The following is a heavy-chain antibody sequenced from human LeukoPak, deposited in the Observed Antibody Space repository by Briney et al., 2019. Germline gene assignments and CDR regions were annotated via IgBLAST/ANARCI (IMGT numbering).Heavy chain of an antibody. CDR1: GFTFDDYA. Sequence: PGGSLRLSCAASGFTFDDYAMHWVRQAPGKGLEWVSGISWNSGSIGYADSVKGRFTISRDNAKNSLYLQMNSLRAEDTALYYCAKDVTGHSSGWYGYYYYGMDVWGQGTTVTVSS. D-gene: IGHD6-19*01. V-gene: IGHV3-9*01. CDR3: AKDVTGHSSGWYGYYYYGMDV. J-gene: IGHJ6*02. CDR2: ISWNSGSI.